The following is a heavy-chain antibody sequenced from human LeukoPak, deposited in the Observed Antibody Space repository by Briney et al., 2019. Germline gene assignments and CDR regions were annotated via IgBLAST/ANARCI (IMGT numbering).Heavy chain of an antibody. CDR2: ISSSSSTI. CDR1: GFTFSSYS. D-gene: IGHD6-13*01. V-gene: IGHV3-48*04. J-gene: IGHJ6*02. Sequence: GGSLRLSCAASGFTFSSYSMNWVRQAPGKGLEWVSYISSSSSTIYYADSVKGRFTISRDNAKNSLYLQMNSLRAEDTAVYYCARVNLGYSSSWYERYYYYYGMDVWGQGTTVTVSS. CDR3: ARVNLGYSSSWYERYYYYYGMDV.